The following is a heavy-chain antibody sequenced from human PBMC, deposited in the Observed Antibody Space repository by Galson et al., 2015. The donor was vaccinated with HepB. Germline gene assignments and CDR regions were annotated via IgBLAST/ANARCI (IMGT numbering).Heavy chain of an antibody. D-gene: IGHD6-19*01. CDR2: IYYSGST. Sequence: TLSLTCTVSGGSISSSSYYWGWIRQPPGKGLEWIGSIYYSGSTYYNPSLKSRVTISVDTSKNQFSLKLSSVTAADTAVYYCARLSGYSSGWLDYWGQGTLVTVSS. J-gene: IGHJ4*02. CDR3: ARLSGYSSGWLDY. CDR1: GGSISSSSYY. V-gene: IGHV4-39*01.